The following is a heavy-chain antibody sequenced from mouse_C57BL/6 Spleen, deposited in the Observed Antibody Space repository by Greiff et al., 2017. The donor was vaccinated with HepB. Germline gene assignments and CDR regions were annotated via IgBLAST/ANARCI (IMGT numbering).Heavy chain of an antibody. V-gene: IGHV1-26*01. J-gene: IGHJ3*01. Sequence: EVQLQQSGPELVKPGASVKISCKASGYTFTDYYMNWVKQSHGKSLEWIGDINPNNGGTSYNQKFKGKATLTVDKSSSTAYMELRSLTSEDSAVYYCARDDPAYWGQGTLVTVSA. CDR1: GYTFTDYY. CDR2: INPNNGGT. CDR3: ARDDPAY.